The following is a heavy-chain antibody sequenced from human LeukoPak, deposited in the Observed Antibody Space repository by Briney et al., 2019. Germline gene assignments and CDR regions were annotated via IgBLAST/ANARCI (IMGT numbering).Heavy chain of an antibody. V-gene: IGHV1-69*04. Sequence: SVKVSCKASGYTFNGYYIHWVRQAPGQGLEWMGRIIPILGIANYAQKFQGRVTITADKSTSTAYMELSSLRSEDTAVYYCARGETITYYYDSSGLWAFDIWGQGTMVTVSS. CDR2: IIPILGIA. CDR3: ARGETITYYYDSSGLWAFDI. D-gene: IGHD3-22*01. CDR1: GYTFNGYY. J-gene: IGHJ3*02.